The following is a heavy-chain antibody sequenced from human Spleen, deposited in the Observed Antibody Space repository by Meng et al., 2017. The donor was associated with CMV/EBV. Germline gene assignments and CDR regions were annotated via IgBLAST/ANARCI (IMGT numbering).Heavy chain of an antibody. D-gene: IGHD3-10*01. CDR3: ARGGSGSYYNTGYDWYFDL. CDR1: SGRFC. CDR2: ICSSGST. J-gene: IGHJ2*01. Sequence: SGRFCRSWIRQSPGNGLEWIAYICSSGSTNYNPSLKSRVPMSVDTSKNQFSLKLSSVTAADTAVYYCARGGSGSYYNTGYDWYFDLWGRGTLVTVSS. V-gene: IGHV4-61*01.